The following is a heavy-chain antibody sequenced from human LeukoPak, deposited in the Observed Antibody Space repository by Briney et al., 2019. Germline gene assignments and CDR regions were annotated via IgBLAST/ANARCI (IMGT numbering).Heavy chain of an antibody. D-gene: IGHD3-3*01. CDR1: GGSFSGYY. J-gene: IGHJ4*02. CDR2: INHSGGT. CDR3: ARTQPPYDFWSGYPRDPFDY. Sequence: SETLSLTCAVYGGSFSGYYWSWIRQPPGKGLEWIGEINHSGGTNYNPSLKSRVTISVDTSKNQFSLKLSSVTAADTAVYYCARTQPPYDFWSGYPRDPFDYWGQGTLVTVSS. V-gene: IGHV4-34*01.